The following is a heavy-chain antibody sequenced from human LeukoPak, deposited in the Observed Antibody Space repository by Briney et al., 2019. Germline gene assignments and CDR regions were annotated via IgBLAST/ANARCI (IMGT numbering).Heavy chain of an antibody. J-gene: IGHJ4*02. Sequence: PSETLSLTCTVSGGSISSSSYYWGWVRQAPGKGLEWIGSIYYSGNTYYNPSLKSRVTISVDTSKNHFSLNLNSVTAADTAVYYCASGQPPYNGYYTSMLPTWGQGTLVTVSS. CDR1: GGSISSSSYY. D-gene: IGHD5-12*01. V-gene: IGHV4-39*02. CDR3: ASGQPPYNGYYTSMLPT. CDR2: IYYSGNT.